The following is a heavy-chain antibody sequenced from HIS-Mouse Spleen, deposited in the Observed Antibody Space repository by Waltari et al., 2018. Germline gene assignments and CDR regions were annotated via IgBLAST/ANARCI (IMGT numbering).Heavy chain of an antibody. CDR2: IYYSGGT. Sequence: QLQLQESGPGLVKPSETLSLTCTVSGGSISSSSYYWGWIRQPPGKGLEWIGSIYYSGGTSYNPSLKRRVTISVDTSKNQFSLKLSSVAAADTAVYYWASVQMGIAVAGTYFDYWGQGTLVTVSS. D-gene: IGHD6-19*01. CDR3: ASVQMGIAVAGTYFDY. J-gene: IGHJ4*02. CDR1: GGSISSSSYY. V-gene: IGHV4-39*07.